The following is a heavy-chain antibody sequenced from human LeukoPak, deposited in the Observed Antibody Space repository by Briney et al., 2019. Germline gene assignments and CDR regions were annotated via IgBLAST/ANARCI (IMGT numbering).Heavy chain of an antibody. D-gene: IGHD6-13*01. Sequence: PGGSLRLSCAASGFTFSSYWMHWVRQAPGKGLVGVSRINSDGSSTSYADSVKGRFTISRDNAKNTMYLQMNSLRAEDTAVYYCARRGSAAAGDYWGQGTLVTVSS. CDR3: ARRGSAAAGDY. CDR1: GFTFSSYW. J-gene: IGHJ4*02. CDR2: INSDGSST. V-gene: IGHV3-74*01.